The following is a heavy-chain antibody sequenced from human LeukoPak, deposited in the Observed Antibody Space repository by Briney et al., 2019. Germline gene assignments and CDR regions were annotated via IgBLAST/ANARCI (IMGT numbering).Heavy chain of an antibody. CDR1: GYSFTTYW. V-gene: IGHV5-51*01. CDR3: ARRQGCSSTSCPPDS. D-gene: IGHD2-2*01. Sequence: GESLKIACRGSGYSFTTYWIGWVRQMPGKGLEWMGIIYPGDSDTRYSPSFQGQVTMSADKSINTAYLQWSSLKASDTAMYYCARRQGCSSTSCPPDSWGQGTLVTVSS. J-gene: IGHJ4*02. CDR2: IYPGDSDT.